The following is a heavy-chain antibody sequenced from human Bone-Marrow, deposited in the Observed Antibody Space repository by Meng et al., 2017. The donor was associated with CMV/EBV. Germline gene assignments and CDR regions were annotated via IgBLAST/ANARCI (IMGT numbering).Heavy chain of an antibody. J-gene: IGHJ6*02. CDR1: GGSFSGYY. V-gene: IGHV4-34*01. D-gene: IGHD2-2*01. CDR2: INHSGST. CDR3: ARRGASIVVVPAARQRGYHYGMDV. Sequence: SETLSLTCAVYGGSFSGYYWSWIRQPPGKGLEWIGEINHSGSTNYNPSLKSRVTISVDTSKNQFSLKLSSVTAADTAVYYCARRGASIVVVPAARQRGYHYGMDVWGQGTTVTVSS.